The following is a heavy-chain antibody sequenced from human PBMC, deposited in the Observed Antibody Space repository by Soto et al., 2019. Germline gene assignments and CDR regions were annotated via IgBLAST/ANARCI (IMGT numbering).Heavy chain of an antibody. J-gene: IGHJ4*02. Sequence: PPGKGLEWIGYIYYSGSTNYNPSLKSRVTISVDTSKNQFSLKLSSVTAADTAVYYCARLGGSQIYYFDSWGQGTLVTVSS. D-gene: IGHD2-15*01. CDR2: IYYSGST. CDR3: ARLGGSQIYYFDS. V-gene: IGHV4-61*07.